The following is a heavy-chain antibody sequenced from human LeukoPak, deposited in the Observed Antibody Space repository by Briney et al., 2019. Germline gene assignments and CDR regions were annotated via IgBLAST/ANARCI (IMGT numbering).Heavy chain of an antibody. D-gene: IGHD6-13*01. J-gene: IGHJ4*02. CDR3: ARGGVAAKYYFDY. V-gene: IGHV4-59*11. CDR2: IYYSGTT. CDR1: GGSISPLY. Sequence: SETLSLTCTVSGGSISPLYWGWIRQPPGKGLEFIGYIYYSGTTNLNPSLRSRLTLSVDTSKNQFSLKLSSVTAADTAMYYCARGGVAAKYYFDYCGPGTLVTVSS.